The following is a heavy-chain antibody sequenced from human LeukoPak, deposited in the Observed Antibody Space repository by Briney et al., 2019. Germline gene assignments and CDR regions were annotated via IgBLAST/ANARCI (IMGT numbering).Heavy chain of an antibody. D-gene: IGHD4-17*01. CDR1: GFTFSSYG. Sequence: PGGSLRLSCAASGFTFSSYGMVWVRQAPGKGLEWVAVIWYDGSNKYYADSVKGRFTISRDNSKNTLYLQMNSLRAEDTAVYYCAKTHDYGVLDYWGQGTLVTVSS. CDR3: AKTHDYGVLDY. CDR2: IWYDGSNK. V-gene: IGHV3-33*06. J-gene: IGHJ4*02.